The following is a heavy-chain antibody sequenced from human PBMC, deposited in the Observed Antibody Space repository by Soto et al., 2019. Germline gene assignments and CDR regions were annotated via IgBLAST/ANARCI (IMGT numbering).Heavy chain of an antibody. CDR2: ISGSGGST. CDR3: AKDRLTYYDYIWGTARDY. CDR1: GFTFSSYA. Sequence: VQLLESGGGLVQPGGSLRLSCAASGFTFSSYAMSWVRQAPGKGLEWVSAISGSGGSTYYADSVKGRFTISRDNSKNTLYLQMNSLRAEDTAVYYCAKDRLTYYDYIWGTARDYWGQGTLVTVSS. J-gene: IGHJ4*02. V-gene: IGHV3-23*01. D-gene: IGHD3-16*01.